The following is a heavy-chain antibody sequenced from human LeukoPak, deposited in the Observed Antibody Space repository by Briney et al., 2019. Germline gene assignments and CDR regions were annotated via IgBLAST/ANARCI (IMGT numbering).Heavy chain of an antibody. D-gene: IGHD3-22*01. J-gene: IGHJ3*02. CDR2: IKQDGSEK. V-gene: IGHV3-7*01. Sequence: PGGSLRLSCAASGFTFSSYWMSWVRQAPGKGLEWVANIKQDGSEKYYVDSVKGRFTISRDNAKNSLYLQMNSLRAEDTAVYYCARDRNQHYYDSSGPDVFDIWGQGTMVTVSS. CDR1: GFTFSSYW. CDR3: ARDRNQHYYDSSGPDVFDI.